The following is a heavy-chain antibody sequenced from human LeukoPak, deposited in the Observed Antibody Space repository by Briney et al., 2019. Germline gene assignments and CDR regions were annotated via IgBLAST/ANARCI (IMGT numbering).Heavy chain of an antibody. D-gene: IGHD3-22*01. V-gene: IGHV4-39*07. CDR1: GGSISSGGYY. CDR3: ARLTYYYDSSGRDEYYFDY. Sequence: SETLSLTCTVSGGSISSGGYYWSWIRQPPGKGLEWIGEINHSGSTNYNPSLKSRVTISVDTSKNQFSLKVSSVTAADTAVYYCARLTYYYDSSGRDEYYFDYWGQGTLVTVSS. J-gene: IGHJ4*02. CDR2: INHSGST.